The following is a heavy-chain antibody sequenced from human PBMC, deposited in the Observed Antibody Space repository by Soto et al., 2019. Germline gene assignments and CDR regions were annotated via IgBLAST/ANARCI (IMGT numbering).Heavy chain of an antibody. CDR1: GFTFSSYG. Sequence: GGSLRLSCAASGFTFSSYGMHWVRQAPGKGLEWVAVISYDGSNKYYADSVKGRFTISRDNSKNTLYLQMNSLRAEDTAVYYCAKAGVVAAINIWGQGTMVTVSS. J-gene: IGHJ3*02. CDR2: ISYDGSNK. V-gene: IGHV3-30*18. D-gene: IGHD2-15*01. CDR3: AKAGVVAAINI.